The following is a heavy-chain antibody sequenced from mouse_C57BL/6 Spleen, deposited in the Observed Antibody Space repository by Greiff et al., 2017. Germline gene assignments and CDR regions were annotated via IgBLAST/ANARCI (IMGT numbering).Heavy chain of an antibody. CDR2: INPNNGGT. J-gene: IGHJ4*01. V-gene: IGHV1-26*01. Sequence: EVQLQQSGPELVKPGASVKISCKASGYTFTDYYMNWVKQSHGKSLEWIGDINPNNGGTSYNQKFKGKATLTVDKSSSTAYMELRSLTSEDSAVYYCAREGVGGYYAMDYWGQGTSVTVSS. D-gene: IGHD1-1*02. CDR3: AREGVGGYYAMDY. CDR1: GYTFTDYY.